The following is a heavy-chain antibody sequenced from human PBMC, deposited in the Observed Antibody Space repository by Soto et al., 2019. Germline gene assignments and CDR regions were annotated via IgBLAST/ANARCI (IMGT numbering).Heavy chain of an antibody. CDR1: GGTFSSYA. V-gene: IGHV1-69*13. Sequence: GASVKVSFKASGGTFSSYAISWVRQAPGQGLEWMGGIIPIFGTANYAQKFQGRVTITADESTSTAYMELSSLRSEDTAVYYCASELPGYSSGWYACWGQGTLVTVSS. J-gene: IGHJ5*01. D-gene: IGHD6-19*01. CDR3: ASELPGYSSGWYAC. CDR2: IIPIFGTA.